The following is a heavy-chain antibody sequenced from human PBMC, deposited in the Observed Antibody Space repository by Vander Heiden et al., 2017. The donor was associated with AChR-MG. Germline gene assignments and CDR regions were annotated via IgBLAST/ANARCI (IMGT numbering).Heavy chain of an antibody. CDR3: ARDIIAVAGTHY. D-gene: IGHD6-19*01. CDR2: IYYSGST. J-gene: IGHJ4*01. Sequence: QVQLQESGAGLVKPSQTLSLTCTVSGGSIRSGGYYWSWIRQHPGKGREWIGYIYYSGSTYYNPSLKSRVTISVDTSKNQFSLKLSPVTAADTAVYYCARDIIAVAGTHYWGHGTLVTVSS. V-gene: IGHV4-31*03. CDR1: GGSIRSGGYY.